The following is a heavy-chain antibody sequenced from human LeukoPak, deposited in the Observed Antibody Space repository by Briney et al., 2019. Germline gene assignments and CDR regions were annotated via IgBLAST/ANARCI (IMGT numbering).Heavy chain of an antibody. J-gene: IGHJ6*03. CDR2: MMPIFGTA. Sequence: SVTVSCKASGGTFSSYAISWVLQAPGQGLECMGGMMPIFGTANYAQKFQGRVTITADESTSTAYMELSSLRSEDTAVYYCARDPRDYGENYYYYYMDVWGKGTTVTVSS. V-gene: IGHV1-69*13. CDR1: GGTFSSYA. CDR3: ARDPRDYGENYYYYYMDV. D-gene: IGHD4-17*01.